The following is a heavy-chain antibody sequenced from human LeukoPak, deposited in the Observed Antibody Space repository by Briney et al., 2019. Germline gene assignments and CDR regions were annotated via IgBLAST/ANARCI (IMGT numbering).Heavy chain of an antibody. CDR3: AKLYYYDSSGYYYVYEDAFDI. J-gene: IGHJ3*02. Sequence: PGGSLRLSCAASGFTFSSYGMHWVRQAPGKGLEWVAVISYDGSNKYYADSVKGRFTISRDNSKNTPYLQMNSLRAEDTAVYYCAKLYYYDSSGYYYVYEDAFDIWGQGTMVTVSS. CDR2: ISYDGSNK. CDR1: GFTFSSYG. D-gene: IGHD3-22*01. V-gene: IGHV3-30*18.